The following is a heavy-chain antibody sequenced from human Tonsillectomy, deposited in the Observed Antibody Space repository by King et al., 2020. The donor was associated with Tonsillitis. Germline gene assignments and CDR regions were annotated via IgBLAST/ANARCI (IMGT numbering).Heavy chain of an antibody. D-gene: IGHD6-13*01. V-gene: IGHV3-30*02. CDR3: AKEDYSSSWYVDY. Sequence: VQLVESGGGVVQPGGSLRLSCAASGFTFSNYGMHWVRQAPGKGLEWVAFIRYDGSNKFYADSVKGRFTISRDNSKNTLYLQMNSLRVEDTAVYYCAKEDYSSSWYVDYWGQGTLVTVCS. CDR2: IRYDGSNK. J-gene: IGHJ4*02. CDR1: GFTFSNYG.